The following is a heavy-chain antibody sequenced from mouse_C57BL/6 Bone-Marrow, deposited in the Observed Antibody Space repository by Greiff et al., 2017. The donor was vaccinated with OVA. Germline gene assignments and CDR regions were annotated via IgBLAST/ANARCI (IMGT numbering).Heavy chain of an antibody. Sequence: EVKLMESGGGLVKPGGSLKLSCAASGFTFSSYALSWVRQTPEKRLEWVATISDGGSYTYYPDNVKGRFTISRDNAKNNLYLQLSHLKSEDTAMYYCARIYYAFSGGQGTLVTVSA. J-gene: IGHJ3*01. D-gene: IGHD2-1*01. CDR1: GFTFSSYA. V-gene: IGHV5-4*03. CDR2: ISDGGSYT. CDR3: ARIYYAFS.